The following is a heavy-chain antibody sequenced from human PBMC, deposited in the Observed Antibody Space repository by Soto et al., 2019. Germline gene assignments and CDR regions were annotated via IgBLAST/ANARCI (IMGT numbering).Heavy chain of an antibody. CDR3: ARGSGRYGNRKRFDP. CDR1: GGSFSDYY. CDR2: INHSGST. J-gene: IGHJ5*02. Sequence: SETLSLTFAVYGGSFSDYYWSWIRQPPGKGLEWIGEINHSGSTNYNPSLKGRVTISVDTSKNQFSLKLSSVTAADTAVYYCARGSGRYGNRKRFDPWGQGTMVTV. D-gene: IGHD5-18*01. V-gene: IGHV4-34*01.